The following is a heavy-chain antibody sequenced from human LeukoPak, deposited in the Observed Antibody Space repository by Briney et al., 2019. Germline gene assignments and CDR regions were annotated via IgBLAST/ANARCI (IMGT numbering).Heavy chain of an antibody. CDR2: IYTSGST. V-gene: IGHV4-61*02. J-gene: IGHJ4*02. CDR1: GGSISSGTYY. CDR3: ARGITY. Sequence: PSETLSLTCTVSGGSISSGTYYWNWIRQPAGKGLEWIGRIYTSGSTNYNPSLKSRVTISVGTSKNQFSLKLTSVTAADTAVYYCARGITYWGQGTLVTVSS.